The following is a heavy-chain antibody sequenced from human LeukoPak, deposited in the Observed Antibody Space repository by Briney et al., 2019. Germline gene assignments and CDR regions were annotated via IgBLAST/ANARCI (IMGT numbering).Heavy chain of an antibody. D-gene: IGHD4-23*01. CDR2: ITPIFGTA. Sequence: SVQVSCKASGGTFSSYDISWVRQAPGQGLEWMGGITPIFGTAKYAQKFQGRVTITAVESMSTAYMELSSLRSEDTAVYYCARGWLAETTVVTPYNYWGQGTLVTVSS. J-gene: IGHJ4*02. V-gene: IGHV1-69*13. CDR3: ARGWLAETTVVTPYNY. CDR1: GGTFSSYD.